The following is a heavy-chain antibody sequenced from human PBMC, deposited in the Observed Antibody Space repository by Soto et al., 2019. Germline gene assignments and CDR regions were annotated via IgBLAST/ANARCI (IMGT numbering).Heavy chain of an antibody. CDR2: IYYSGRT. CDR3: ARDRSNSPDYSDY. Sequence: SETLSLTCTVSGGSINSDAYYWSWIRQPPGKGLEWIGHIYYSGRTYYAPSLESRLTISLDTSKNQFSLRLSSVNASDTAVYYCARDRSNSPDYSDYWGQGTLVTVSS. D-gene: IGHD6-6*01. V-gene: IGHV4-30-4*01. CDR1: GGSINSDAYY. J-gene: IGHJ4*02.